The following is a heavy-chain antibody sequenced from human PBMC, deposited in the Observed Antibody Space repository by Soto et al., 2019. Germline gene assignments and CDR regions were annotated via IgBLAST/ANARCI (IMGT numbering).Heavy chain of an antibody. D-gene: IGHD6-13*01. V-gene: IGHV5-51*01. CDR2: IYPGDSDT. Sequence: GESLKISCTGSGYSFTSYCICWVRQMPGKGLEWMGIIYPGDSDTSYSQSFQGQVTISADKTISTAYLQWSSLKASNTAKYYCARGLAAAGSDYGLDVWGQGTTVTVSS. J-gene: IGHJ6*02. CDR3: ARGLAAAGSDYGLDV. CDR1: GYSFTSYC.